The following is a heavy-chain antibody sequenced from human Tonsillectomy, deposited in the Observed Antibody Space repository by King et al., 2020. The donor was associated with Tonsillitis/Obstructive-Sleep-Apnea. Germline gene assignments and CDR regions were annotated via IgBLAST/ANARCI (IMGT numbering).Heavy chain of an antibody. J-gene: IGHJ6*02. CDR3: ARERDGKQQTAGLDV. V-gene: IGHV1-46*01. CDR2: INPSDGFT. CDR1: GYTFTNYY. Sequence: QVQLVESGAEVKKPGASVKVSCETSGYTFTNYYIHWVRQAPGQGLEWMGIINPSDGFTNYAQKFQGRVTMTSDTSSSTLYMELSSLRSEDTGVYYCARERDGKQQTAGLDVWGQGTTVTVSS. D-gene: IGHD6-13*01.